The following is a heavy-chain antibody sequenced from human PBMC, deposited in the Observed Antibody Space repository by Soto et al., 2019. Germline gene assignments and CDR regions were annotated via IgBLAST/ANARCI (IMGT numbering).Heavy chain of an antibody. D-gene: IGHD6-19*01. CDR3: ARGTIAVAGTLPGY. J-gene: IGHJ4*02. CDR1: GGSVSSGSYF. CDR2: IYYSGST. Sequence: QVQLQESGPGLVKPSETLSLTCTVSGGSVSSGSYFWSWIRQPPGKGLEWIGYIYYSGSTNYNPSLKRRVTISVDTSKNQFSLKLSSVTAADTAVYYCARGTIAVAGTLPGYWGQGTLVTVSS. V-gene: IGHV4-61*01.